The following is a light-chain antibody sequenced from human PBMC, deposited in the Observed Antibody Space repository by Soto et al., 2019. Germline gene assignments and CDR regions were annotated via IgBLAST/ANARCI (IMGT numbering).Light chain of an antibody. V-gene: IGKV3-15*01. CDR3: QQYNNWPPNT. Sequence: EIVMTQSPATLSVSPGERATLSCRASQSVSSNLAWYQQKPGQAPRLLIYGASTRATGIPARFSGSGSGTEFTLTISILQSEDFAVYYCQQYNNWPPNTFGGGTKVDIK. J-gene: IGKJ4*01. CDR1: QSVSSN. CDR2: GAS.